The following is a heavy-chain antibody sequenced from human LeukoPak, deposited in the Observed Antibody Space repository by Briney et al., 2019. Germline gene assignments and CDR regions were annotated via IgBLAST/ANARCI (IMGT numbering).Heavy chain of an antibody. J-gene: IGHJ3*01. D-gene: IGHD1-26*01. CDR3: MAANWDEAPGFDV. CDR2: IYPADSET. V-gene: IGHV5-51*01. Sequence: GESLKISCQASGYTVVNYWIAWVRQMPGKGLEWMGIIYPADSETRYGPSFQGHVTISADDSSTVAYLQWNSLKASDTARYYCMAANWDEAPGFDVWGQGTMVTVSS. CDR1: GYTVVNYW.